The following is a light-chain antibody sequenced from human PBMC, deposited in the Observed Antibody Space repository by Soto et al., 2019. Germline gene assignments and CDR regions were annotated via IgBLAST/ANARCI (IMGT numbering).Light chain of an antibody. J-gene: IGKJ2*01. CDR3: QQYNNWPHT. CDR1: QSVSSK. V-gene: IGKV3-15*01. CDR2: GVS. Sequence: EIVMTHSPATLSVSPGERATLSCRASQSVSSKLAWFQQKPGQAPSLLIYGVSTRATGVPVRFSGSGSGTEFTLTVNSLQSEDFAVYYCQQYNNWPHTFGQGPRWIS.